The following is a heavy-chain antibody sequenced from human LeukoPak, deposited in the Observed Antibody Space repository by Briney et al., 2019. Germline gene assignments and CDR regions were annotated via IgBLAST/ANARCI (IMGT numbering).Heavy chain of an antibody. CDR2: ISYDGSNK. J-gene: IGHJ4*02. CDR3: AKDRGYCSGGSCYFIDY. D-gene: IGHD2-15*01. Sequence: TGRSLRLSCAASGFTFSNYGMHWVRQAPGKGLEWVAVISYDGSNKYYGDSVKGRFTIPRDNSKNTLYLEMNSLRAEDTAVYYCAKDRGYCSGGSCYFIDYWGQGTLVTVSS. CDR1: GFTFSNYG. V-gene: IGHV3-30*18.